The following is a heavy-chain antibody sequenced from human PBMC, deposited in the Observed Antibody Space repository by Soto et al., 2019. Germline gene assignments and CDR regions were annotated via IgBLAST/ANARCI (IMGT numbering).Heavy chain of an antibody. D-gene: IGHD3-3*01. Sequence: ASVKVSCKVSGYTLTELSMHWVRQAPGKGLEWMGGFDPEDGETIYAQKFQGRVTMTEDTSTDTAYMELSSLRSEDTAVYYCATVPRITIFGVVIYYYYGMDVWGQGTTVTVYS. CDR1: GYTLTELS. CDR3: ATVPRITIFGVVIYYYYGMDV. J-gene: IGHJ6*02. V-gene: IGHV1-24*01. CDR2: FDPEDGET.